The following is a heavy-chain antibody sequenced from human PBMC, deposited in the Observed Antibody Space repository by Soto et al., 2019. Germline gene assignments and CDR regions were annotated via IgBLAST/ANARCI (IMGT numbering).Heavy chain of an antibody. J-gene: IGHJ4*02. CDR3: ARDDVLCDGGRCYGVPLDV. CDR2: IQSGGPT. Sequence: PGGSLRLSCSASGFTVSSKYMSWVRQAPGKGLEWVSLIQSGGPTYYADSVKGRFTISRDTSENTVHLQMDSLRAEDTAVYYCARDDVLCDGGRCYGVPLDVWGQGTVVTVSS. V-gene: IGHV3-66*01. CDR1: GFTVSSKY. D-gene: IGHD2-15*01.